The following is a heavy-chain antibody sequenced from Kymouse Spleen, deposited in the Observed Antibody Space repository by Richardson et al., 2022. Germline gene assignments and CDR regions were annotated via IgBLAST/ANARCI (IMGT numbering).Heavy chain of an antibody. V-gene: IGHV3-30*18. CDR2: ISYDGSNK. CDR3: AKDRDSSSYYYGMDV. J-gene: IGHJ6*02. CDR1: GFTFSSYG. D-gene: IGHD6-6*01. Sequence: QVQLVESGGGVVQPGRSLRLSCAASGFTFSSYGMHWVRQAPGKGLEWVAVISYDGSNKYYADSVKGRFTISRDNSKNTLYLQMNSLRAEDTAVYYCAKDRDSSSYYYGMDVWGQGTTVTVSS.